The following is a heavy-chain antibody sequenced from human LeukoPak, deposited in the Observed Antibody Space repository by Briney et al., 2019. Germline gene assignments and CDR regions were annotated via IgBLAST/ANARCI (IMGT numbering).Heavy chain of an antibody. CDR1: GYTFTSYG. D-gene: IGHD2-2*01. CDR2: IIPIFGTA. J-gene: IGHJ4*02. Sequence: ASVKVSCKASGYTFTSYGISWVRQAPGQGLEWMGGIIPIFGTANYAQKFQGRVTITTDESTSTAYMELSSLRSEDTAVYYCARGVLVPAAAYYFDYWGQGTLVTVSS. V-gene: IGHV1-69*05. CDR3: ARGVLVPAAAYYFDY.